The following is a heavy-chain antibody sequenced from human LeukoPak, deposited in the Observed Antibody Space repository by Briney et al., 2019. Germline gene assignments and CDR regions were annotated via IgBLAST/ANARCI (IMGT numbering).Heavy chain of an antibody. CDR1: GYTFTSYY. CDR3: ARQDSGYESPFDY. V-gene: IGHV1-18*04. CDR2: ISAYNGNT. Sequence: ASVKVSCKASGYTFTSYYMHWVRQAPGQGLEWMGWISAYNGNTNYAQKLQGRVTMTTDTSTSTAYMELRSLRSDDTAVYYCARQDSGYESPFDYWGQGTLVTVSS. J-gene: IGHJ4*02. D-gene: IGHD5-12*01.